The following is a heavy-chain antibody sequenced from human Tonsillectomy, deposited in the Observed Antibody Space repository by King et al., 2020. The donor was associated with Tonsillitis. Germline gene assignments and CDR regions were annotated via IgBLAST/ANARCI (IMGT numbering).Heavy chain of an antibody. J-gene: IGHJ2*01. CDR2: ISYDGSNK. CDR3: AREGDYGDTGSYFDL. CDR1: GFTFSSYA. Sequence: VQLVESGGGVVQPGRSLRLSCAASGFTFSSYAMHWVRQAPGKGLEWVTVISYDGSNKYHADSVKGRFTISRDNSKNTLYLQMNSRRAEDTAVYYCAREGDYGDTGSYFDLWGRGTLVTVSS. D-gene: IGHD4-17*01. V-gene: IGHV3-30*04.